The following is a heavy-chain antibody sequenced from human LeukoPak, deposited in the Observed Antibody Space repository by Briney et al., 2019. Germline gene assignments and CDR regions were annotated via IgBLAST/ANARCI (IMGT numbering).Heavy chain of an antibody. CDR1: GFTFSSYW. CDR3: ARDSSGYYYPDAFDI. V-gene: IGHV3-7*04. Sequence: GGCLRLSCAASGFTFSSYWMSWVRQAPGKGLEWVANIKQDGSKKYYVDSVKGRFTISRDNAKNSLYLQMNSLRAEDTAVYYCARDSSGYYYPDAFDIWGQGTMVTVSS. CDR2: IKQDGSKK. J-gene: IGHJ3*02. D-gene: IGHD3-22*01.